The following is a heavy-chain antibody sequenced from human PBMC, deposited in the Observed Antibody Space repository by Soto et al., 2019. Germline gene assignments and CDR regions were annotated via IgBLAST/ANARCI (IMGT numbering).Heavy chain of an antibody. Sequence: EVQLVESGGGLVQPGGSLRLSCAASGFTFSSYSMNWVRQAPGKGLEWVSYISSSGSTIYYADSVKGRFTISRDNAKNSLYLKMNSLRDEDTAVYYCARDDFSSSWYGFDYWGQGTLVTVSS. J-gene: IGHJ4*02. CDR2: ISSSGSTI. V-gene: IGHV3-48*02. CDR1: GFTFSSYS. CDR3: ARDDFSSSWYGFDY. D-gene: IGHD6-13*01.